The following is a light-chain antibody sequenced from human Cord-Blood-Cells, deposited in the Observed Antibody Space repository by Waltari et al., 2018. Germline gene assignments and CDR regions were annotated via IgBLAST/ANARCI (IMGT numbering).Light chain of an antibody. Sequence: QSALTQPASVSGSPGQSITISCTGTSSDVGGYNYVSWYQQHPGKAPKLVIYEVSNRPAGVSNRFSGPKSGNTASLTISGLQAEDEADYYCSSYTSSSTYVFGTGTKVTVL. V-gene: IGLV2-14*01. CDR1: SSDVGGYNY. CDR3: SSYTSSSTYV. CDR2: EVS. J-gene: IGLJ1*01.